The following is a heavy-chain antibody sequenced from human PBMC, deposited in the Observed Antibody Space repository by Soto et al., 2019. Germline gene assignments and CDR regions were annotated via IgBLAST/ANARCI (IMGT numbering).Heavy chain of an antibody. Sequence: QVQLVQSGAVVKKPGSSVKVSCKASGGTFSSYAISWVRQAPGQGLEWMGGIIPIFGTANHAQQFQGRVTITADESTSTDYMELSSLRSEDKAEYYCARVRAHSELVAHFYYWGQGTLVTVSS. V-gene: IGHV1-69*01. D-gene: IGHD6-6*01. CDR1: GGTFSSYA. CDR3: ARVRAHSELVAHFYY. CDR2: IIPIFGTA. J-gene: IGHJ4*02.